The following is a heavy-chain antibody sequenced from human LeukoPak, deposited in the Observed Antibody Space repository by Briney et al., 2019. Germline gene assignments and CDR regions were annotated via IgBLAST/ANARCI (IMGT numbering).Heavy chain of an antibody. CDR2: ITAYNGNR. CDR1: GYTFSNYG. CDR3: ARDNDKVVDH. V-gene: IGHV1-18*01. D-gene: IGHD1-1*01. J-gene: IGHJ4*01. Sequence: ASVKVSCKTSGYTFSNYGIRWVRQAPGQGLEWRGWITAYNGNRLYAQRFQGRITLPTDTSTSTSYMELRSLEYDDTAIYYCARDNDKVVDHWGQGPLVTVSS.